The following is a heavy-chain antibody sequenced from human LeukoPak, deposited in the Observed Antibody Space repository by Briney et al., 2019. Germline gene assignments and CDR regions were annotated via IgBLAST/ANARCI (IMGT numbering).Heavy chain of an antibody. D-gene: IGHD4-17*01. CDR2: INPSGGST. CDR3: AKEGFTVTTEGAFDI. V-gene: IGHV1-46*01. Sequence: ASVKVSCKASGYTFTSYYMHWVRQAPGQGLEWMGIINPSGGSTSYAQKFQGRVTMTRDTVMSTAYMELRSLRSDDTAVYYCAKEGFTVTTEGAFDIWGQGTMVTVSS. CDR1: GYTFTSYY. J-gene: IGHJ3*02.